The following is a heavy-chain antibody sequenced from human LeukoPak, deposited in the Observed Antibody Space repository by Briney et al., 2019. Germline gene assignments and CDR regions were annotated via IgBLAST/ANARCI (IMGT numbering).Heavy chain of an antibody. CDR3: ATRYFDL. V-gene: IGHV3-7*01. CDR1: GFTFSNYW. Sequence: GGSLRLSCAASGFTFSNYWMNWVRQAPGKGLEWVTNVKQDGSEKYYVASVKGRFTISRDNAKNSLYLQMNSLRAEDTAVYYCATRYFDLWGRGTLVTVSS. CDR2: VKQDGSEK. J-gene: IGHJ2*01.